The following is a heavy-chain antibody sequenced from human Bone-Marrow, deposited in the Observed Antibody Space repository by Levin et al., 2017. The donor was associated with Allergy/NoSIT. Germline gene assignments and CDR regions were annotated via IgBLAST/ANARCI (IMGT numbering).Heavy chain of an antibody. Sequence: PGGSLRLSCEASGFIFSDYYMNWIRQAPGKGLEWVAYISGSDNTINYGDPVKGRFTISRDNAKNSFFLQMNSLRGEDTAVYYCAREVLTFSSGYYVRYFDLWGRGTLVTVSS. CDR1: GFIFSDYY. V-gene: IGHV3-11*01. J-gene: IGHJ2*01. D-gene: IGHD3-3*01. CDR3: AREVLTFSSGYYVRYFDL. CDR2: ISGSDNTI.